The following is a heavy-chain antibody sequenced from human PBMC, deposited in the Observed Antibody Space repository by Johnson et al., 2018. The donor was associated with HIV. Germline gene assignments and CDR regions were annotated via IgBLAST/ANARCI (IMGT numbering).Heavy chain of an antibody. J-gene: IGHJ3*02. V-gene: IGHV3-15*01. D-gene: IGHD3-22*01. Sequence: VQLVESGGGLVQPGGSLRLSCAASGFTFSNAWMSWVRQAPGKGLEWIGRIKSKTDGGTTEYAAPVKGRFSISRDDSKNTLYLQMNSLKTEDTALYYCTTAIYSYDTRDTRAFDIWGQGTMVTVSS. CDR2: IKSKTDGGTT. CDR3: TTAIYSYDTRDTRAFDI. CDR1: GFTFSNAW.